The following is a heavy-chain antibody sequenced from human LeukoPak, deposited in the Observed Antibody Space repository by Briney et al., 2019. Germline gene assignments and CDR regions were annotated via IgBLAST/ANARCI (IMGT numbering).Heavy chain of an antibody. CDR3: ARTPIYYYDSSGCYN. V-gene: IGHV4-39*07. J-gene: IGHJ4*02. D-gene: IGHD3-22*01. Sequence: SETLSLTCTVSGGSISSSSYYWGWIRQPPGKGLEWIGSIYYSGSTYYNPSLKSRVTMSIDTSKNQFSLKLSSVTAADTAVYYCARTPIYYYDSSGCYNWGQGTLVTVSS. CDR2: IYYSGST. CDR1: GGSISSSSYY.